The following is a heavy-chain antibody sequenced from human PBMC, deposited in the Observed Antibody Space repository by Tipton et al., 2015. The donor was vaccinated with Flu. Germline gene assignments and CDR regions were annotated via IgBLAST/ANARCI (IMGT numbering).Heavy chain of an antibody. V-gene: IGHV4-38-2*01. J-gene: IGHJ4*02. CDR1: GDSISSGNY. CDR3: ARAVGSSSPSFDY. Sequence: LRLSCVVSGDSISSGNYWGWIRQPPGKGLEWIGHIHHYGSTYFDPSVKSRVAISVDTTKNQFSLKLKSVSAADTAVFYCARAVGSSSPSFDYWGPGILVTVSS. D-gene: IGHD2-15*01. CDR2: IHHYGST.